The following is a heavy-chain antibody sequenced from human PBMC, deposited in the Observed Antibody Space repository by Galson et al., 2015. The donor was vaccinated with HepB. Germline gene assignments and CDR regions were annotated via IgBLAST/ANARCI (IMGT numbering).Heavy chain of an antibody. V-gene: IGHV3-21*06. CDR2: IGSGKNSI. CDR3: ARDSHSSSWYQGFHYYYGMDV. CDR1: GFTFSTYS. Sequence: SLRLSCAASGFTFSTYSMNWVRQAPGKGLEWVSSIGSGKNSIKYADSVKGRFTISRDNAKNSLYLQMNSLRAEDTAVYYCARDSHSSSWYQGFHYYYGMDVWGQGTTVTVSS. D-gene: IGHD6-13*01. J-gene: IGHJ6*02.